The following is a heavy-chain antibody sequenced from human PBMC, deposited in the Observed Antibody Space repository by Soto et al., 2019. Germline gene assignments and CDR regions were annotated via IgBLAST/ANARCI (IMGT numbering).Heavy chain of an antibody. CDR1: GFTFTNNA. J-gene: IGHJ3*01. D-gene: IGHD5-12*01. CDR3: AKDRFTSGYDAFDV. CDR2: ISDTGDYT. V-gene: IGHV3-23*01. Sequence: GGSLRLSCAVSGFTFTNNAMSWVRQAPGKGLEWVSGISDTGDYTYYADSVRGRFTISRDTYRNTLYLQMNSLRAEDTALYYCAKDRFTSGYDAFDVWGQGTMVTVSS.